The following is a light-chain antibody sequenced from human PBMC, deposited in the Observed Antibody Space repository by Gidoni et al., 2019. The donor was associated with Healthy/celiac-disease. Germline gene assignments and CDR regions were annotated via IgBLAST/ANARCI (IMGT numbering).Light chain of an antibody. J-gene: IGLJ2*01. CDR2: QDS. CDR3: QAWDSSTVV. CDR1: KLGDKY. V-gene: IGLV3-1*01. Sequence: SYELTQPPSVSVSPGQTASITCSGDKLGDKYACWYQQKPGQSPVLVIYQDSKRPSGLPERFSGSHSGNTATLTIRGTQAMDEADYYCQAWDSSTVVFGGGTKLTVL.